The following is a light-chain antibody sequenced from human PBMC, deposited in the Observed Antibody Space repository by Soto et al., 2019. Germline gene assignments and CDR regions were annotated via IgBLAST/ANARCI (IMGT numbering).Light chain of an antibody. Sequence: DIVMTQSPDSLAVSLGERATINCKSSQSVLYSSNNKNYLAWYQQKLGQPPKLLIYWASTRESGVPDRFSGSGSGTDFTLTISSLQAEDVAVYYCQQYYGTPPTFGQGTKVEIK. CDR3: QQYYGTPPT. CDR2: WAS. V-gene: IGKV4-1*01. CDR1: QSVLYSSNNKNY. J-gene: IGKJ1*01.